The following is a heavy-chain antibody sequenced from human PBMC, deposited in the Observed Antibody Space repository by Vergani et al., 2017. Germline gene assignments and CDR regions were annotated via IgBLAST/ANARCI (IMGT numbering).Heavy chain of an antibody. CDR1: GDSVSSNSAA. D-gene: IGHD3-16*02. J-gene: IGHJ4*02. Sequence: QVQLQQSGPGLVKPSQTLSLTCAISGDSVSSNSAAWNWIRQSPSRGLEWLGRTYYRSKWYNDYAVSVKSRITINPDTSKNQFSLKLSSVTAADTAVYYCARGDPYYDYVWGSYRPYFDYWGQGTLVTVSS. V-gene: IGHV6-1*01. CDR2: TYYRSKWYN. CDR3: ARGDPYYDYVWGSYRPYFDY.